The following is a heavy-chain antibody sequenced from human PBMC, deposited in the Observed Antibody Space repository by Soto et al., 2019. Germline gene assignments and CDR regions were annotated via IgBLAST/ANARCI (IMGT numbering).Heavy chain of an antibody. V-gene: IGHV3-15*07. D-gene: IGHD6-13*01. CDR1: GFTFSNAW. J-gene: IGHJ6*02. CDR3: TSASENSSSWPMYYYYGMDV. CDR2: IKSKTDGGTK. Sequence: GGSLRLSCAASGFTFSNAWMNWVRQAPGKGLEWVGRIKSKTDGGTKDYAAPVKGRITISRDDSKNTLYLKMNSLKTEDTAVYYCTSASENSSSWPMYYYYGMDVWGQGTTVTVSS.